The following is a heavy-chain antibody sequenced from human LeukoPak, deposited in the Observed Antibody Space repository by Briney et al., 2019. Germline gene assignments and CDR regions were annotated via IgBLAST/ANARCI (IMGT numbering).Heavy chain of an antibody. CDR1: GYTFTGYY. J-gene: IGHJ5*02. D-gene: IGHD3-16*01. CDR3: ATAPGGVWNWFDP. V-gene: IGHV1-2*02. CDR2: INPNSGGT. Sequence: GASVKVSCKASGYTFTGYYMHWVRQAPGQGLEWMGWINPNSGGTNYAQKFQGRVTMTRDTSISTAYMELSRLRSDDTAVYYCATAPGGVWNWFDPWGQGTLVTVSS.